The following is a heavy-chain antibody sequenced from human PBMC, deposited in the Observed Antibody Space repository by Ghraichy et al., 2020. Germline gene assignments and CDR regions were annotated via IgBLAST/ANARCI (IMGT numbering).Heavy chain of an antibody. CDR1: RFSFSNYG. CDR3: ARESLLRLGELSSDDAFDI. V-gene: IGHV3-33*01. CDR2: IWYDGSKK. Sequence: LSLTCAASRFSFSNYGMHWVRQAPGKGLEWVAVIWYDGSKKYYTDSVKGRFTISRDNSKNTVYLQMYSLRAEDTAVYYCARESLLRLGELSSDDAFDIWGPGTMVTVPS. D-gene: IGHD3-16*02. J-gene: IGHJ3*02.